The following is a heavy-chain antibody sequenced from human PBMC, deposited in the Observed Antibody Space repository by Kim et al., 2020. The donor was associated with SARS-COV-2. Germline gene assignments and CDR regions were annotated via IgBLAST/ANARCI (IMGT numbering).Heavy chain of an antibody. D-gene: IGHD3-16*01. V-gene: IGHV4-31*03. J-gene: IGHJ2*01. Sequence: SETLSLTCTVSGGSISSGGYYWSWIRQHPGKGLEWIGYIYYSGSTYYNPSLKSRVTTSVDTSKNQFSLKLSSVTAADTAVYYCARDVNPIGMMGGFDLWGRGTLVTVSS. CDR1: GGSISSGGYY. CDR3: ARDVNPIGMMGGFDL. CDR2: IYYSGST.